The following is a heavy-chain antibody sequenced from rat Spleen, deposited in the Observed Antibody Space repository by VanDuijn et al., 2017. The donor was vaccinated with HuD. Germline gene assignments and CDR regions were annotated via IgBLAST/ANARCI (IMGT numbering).Heavy chain of an antibody. D-gene: IGHD4-6*01. CDR1: GFTFSDYY. CDR2: ISFEGSST. J-gene: IGHJ2*01. V-gene: IGHV5-22*01. Sequence: EVQLVESDGGLVQPGRSLKLSCAASGFTFSDYYMAWVRQAPTKGLEWVASISFEGSSTYYGDSVKGRFTISRDNAKSTLYLQMDSLRSEDTATYYCSRHVGMFDYWGQGVMVTVSS. CDR3: SRHVGMFDY.